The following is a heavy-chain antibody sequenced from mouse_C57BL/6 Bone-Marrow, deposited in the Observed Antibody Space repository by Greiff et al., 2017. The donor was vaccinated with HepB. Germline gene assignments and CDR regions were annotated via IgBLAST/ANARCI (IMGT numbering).Heavy chain of an antibody. V-gene: IGHV1-55*01. J-gene: IGHJ3*01. CDR3: ARSTGELPY. Sequence: QVHVKQPGAELVKPGASVKMSCKASGYTFTSYWITWVKQRPGQGLEWIGDIYPGSGSTNYNEKFKSKATLTVDTSSSTAYMQLSSLTSEDSAVYYCARSTGELPYWGQGTLVTVSA. D-gene: IGHD3-2*01. CDR1: GYTFTSYW. CDR2: IYPGSGST.